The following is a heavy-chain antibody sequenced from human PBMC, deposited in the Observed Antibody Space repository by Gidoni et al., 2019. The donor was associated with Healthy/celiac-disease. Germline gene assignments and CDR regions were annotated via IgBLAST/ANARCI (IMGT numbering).Heavy chain of an antibody. J-gene: IGHJ4*02. V-gene: IGHV4-34*01. CDR3: ARVRDSSSSIALDY. Sequence: QVQLQQWGAGLLKPSATLSLTCAVYGGSFSGYYWSWIRQPPGKGLGWIGEINHSGSTNYNPSLKSRVTISVDTSKNQFSLKLSSVTAADTAVYYCARVRDSSSSIALDYWGQGTLVTVSS. CDR1: GGSFSGYY. D-gene: IGHD6-6*01. CDR2: INHSGST.